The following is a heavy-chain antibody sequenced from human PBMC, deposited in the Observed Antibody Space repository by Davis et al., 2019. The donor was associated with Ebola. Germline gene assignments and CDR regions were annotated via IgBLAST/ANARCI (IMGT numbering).Heavy chain of an antibody. V-gene: IGHV4-38-2*02. CDR2: IYHSGKS. J-gene: IGHJ4*02. Sequence: SETLSLTCTVSGYPIRRNYYWGWIRQPPGKGLEWIGSIYHSGKSYNNPSLKSRVTISVDTSKNHISLNLSSVTAADTAVYYCARLSSTGHLDYWGQGTLVTVSS. D-gene: IGHD6-19*01. CDR1: GYPIRRNYY. CDR3: ARLSSTGHLDY.